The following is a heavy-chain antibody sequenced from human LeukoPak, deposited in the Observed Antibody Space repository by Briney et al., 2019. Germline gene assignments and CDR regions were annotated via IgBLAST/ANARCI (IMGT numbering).Heavy chain of an antibody. J-gene: IGHJ4*02. CDR1: GGTFSSYA. V-gene: IGHV1-69*13. Sequence: SVKVSCKGSGGTFSSYAISWVRQAPGQGLEWMGGIIPIFGTANYAQKFQGRVTITADESTSTAYMELSSLRSEDTAVYYCARGPRYDGSGKWDYWGQGTLVTVSA. D-gene: IGHD3-22*01. CDR3: ARGPRYDGSGKWDY. CDR2: IIPIFGTA.